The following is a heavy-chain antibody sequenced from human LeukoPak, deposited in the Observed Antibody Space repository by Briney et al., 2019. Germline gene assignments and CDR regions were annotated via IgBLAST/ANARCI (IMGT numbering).Heavy chain of an antibody. D-gene: IGHD6-25*01. CDR2: MDTDGRTT. CDR1: GFPFCNYW. V-gene: IGHV3-74*01. Sequence: GGSLRLSCLASGFPFCNYWMHWVRHVPGKGLVWVARMDTDGRTTDYADSVKGRFTISRDNAKNTLYLQMRSLRADDTALYYCATDVTGSEDRWGQGTLVTVSS. CDR3: ATDVTGSEDR. J-gene: IGHJ5*02.